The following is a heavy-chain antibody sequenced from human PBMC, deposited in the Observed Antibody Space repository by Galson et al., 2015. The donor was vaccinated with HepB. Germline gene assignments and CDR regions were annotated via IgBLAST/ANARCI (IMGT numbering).Heavy chain of an antibody. Sequence: SLRLSCAASGFTFKSAWMTWVRQAPGKGLDWVGRIKSKTDGGTTACAAPVKGRLTISRDDSKNTVYLQMSSLEAEDTGVYYCLFQYMDGWGRGTTVTVSS. D-gene: IGHD3-10*02. CDR2: IKSKTDGGTT. V-gene: IGHV3-15*01. CDR1: GFTFKSAW. CDR3: LFQYMDG. J-gene: IGHJ6*03.